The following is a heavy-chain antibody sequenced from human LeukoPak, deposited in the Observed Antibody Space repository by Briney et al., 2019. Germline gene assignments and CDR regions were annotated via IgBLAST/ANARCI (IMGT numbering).Heavy chain of an antibody. D-gene: IGHD4-11*01. V-gene: IGHV3-7*01. Sequence: GGSLRLSFAASGFTFSSYWMSWVRQAPGKGLEWVANIKQDGSEKYYVDSVKGRFTISRDNAKNSLYLQMNSLRAEDTAVYYCARPRVWTTVTPFPDYWGQGTLVTVSS. CDR3: ARPRVWTTVTPFPDY. J-gene: IGHJ4*02. CDR1: GFTFSSYW. CDR2: IKQDGSEK.